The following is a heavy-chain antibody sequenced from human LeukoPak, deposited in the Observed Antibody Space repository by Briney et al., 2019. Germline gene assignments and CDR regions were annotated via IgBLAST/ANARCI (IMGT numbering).Heavy chain of an antibody. CDR1: GFTFSSHW. J-gene: IGHJ4*02. V-gene: IGHV3-7*01. CDR2: LSRDGTET. Sequence: GGSLRLSCAASGFTFSSHWMNWVRLAPGKGLEWVAHLSRDGTETYYADSAKGRFTISRDNAKNSLYLQMNSLRVDDTGVYYCARDSYRALEYWGQGSLVTVSS. D-gene: IGHD1-14*01. CDR3: ARDSYRALEY.